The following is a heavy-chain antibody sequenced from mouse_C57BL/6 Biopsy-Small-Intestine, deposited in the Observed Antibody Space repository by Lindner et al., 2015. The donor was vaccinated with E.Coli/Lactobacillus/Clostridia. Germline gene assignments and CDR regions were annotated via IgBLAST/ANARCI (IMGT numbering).Heavy chain of an antibody. V-gene: IGHV5-17*01. J-gene: IGHJ3*01. CDR2: ITSDSHTI. D-gene: IGHD2-14*01. CDR3: ARRADRYDTWFAY. CDR1: GFTFRDYG. Sequence: VQLQESGGGLVKPGGSRKLSCAASGFTFRDYGMHWVRQAPEKGLEWVAYITSDSHTIYYADTVKGRFTISRDNAKNTLFLQMTRLRSEDTAMYYCARRADRYDTWFAYWGQGTLVTVSA.